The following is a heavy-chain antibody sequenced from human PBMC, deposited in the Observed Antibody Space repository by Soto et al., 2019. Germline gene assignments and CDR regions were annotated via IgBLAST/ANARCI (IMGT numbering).Heavy chain of an antibody. CDR1: GFTFSSYA. Sequence: EVQLLESGGGLVQPGGSLRLSCAASGFTFSSYALGWVRQAPGRGLECVSAISGSGVSTFYADSVKGRFTISRDTSKNTVYLQMNTLTAEDTAVYYCAKDHRIWGRLVEYMDVWGQGTTVTVSS. D-gene: IGHD3-10*01. CDR3: AKDHRIWGRLVEYMDV. V-gene: IGHV3-23*01. CDR2: ISGSGVST. J-gene: IGHJ6*02.